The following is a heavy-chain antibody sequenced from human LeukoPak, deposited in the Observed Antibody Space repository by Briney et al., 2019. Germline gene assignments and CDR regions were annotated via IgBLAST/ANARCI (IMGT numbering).Heavy chain of an antibody. J-gene: IGHJ4*02. CDR2: IYSGGNT. Sequence: GGSLRLSCAASGFTVSSNYMSWVRQAPGKGLECVSVIYSGGNTYYADSVKGRFTISRDNSKNTLYLQMNSLRAEDTAVYYCAKGRYFDWLFPFDYWGQGTLVTVSS. CDR3: AKGRYFDWLFPFDY. D-gene: IGHD3-9*01. CDR1: GFTVSSNY. V-gene: IGHV3-66*01.